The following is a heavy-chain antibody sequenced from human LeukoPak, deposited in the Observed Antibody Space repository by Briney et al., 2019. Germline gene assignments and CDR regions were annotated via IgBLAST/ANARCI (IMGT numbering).Heavy chain of an antibody. J-gene: IGHJ3*02. V-gene: IGHV1-69*05. CDR3: ARDGVPPGGRPHDAFDI. Sequence: ASVKVSCKASGGTFSSYAISWVRQAPGQGLEWMGGIIPIFDTANYAQKFQGRVTITTDESTSTAYMELSSLRSEDTAVYYCARDGVPPGGRPHDAFDIWGQGTMVTVSS. D-gene: IGHD2-8*01. CDR1: GGTFSSYA. CDR2: IIPIFDTA.